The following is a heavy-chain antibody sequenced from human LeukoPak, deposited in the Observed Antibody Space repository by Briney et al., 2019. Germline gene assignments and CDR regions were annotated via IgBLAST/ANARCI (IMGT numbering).Heavy chain of an antibody. CDR2: ISSSSSTI. V-gene: IGHV3-48*01. Sequence: GGSLRLSCAASGFTFSSYSMNWVRQAPGKGLEWVSYISSSSSTIYYADSVKGRFTISRDNAKNSLYLQMNSLRAEDTAVYYCARDQRYDFWSGSRLNYFDYWGQGTLVTVSS. J-gene: IGHJ4*02. D-gene: IGHD3-3*01. CDR1: GFTFSSYS. CDR3: ARDQRYDFWSGSRLNYFDY.